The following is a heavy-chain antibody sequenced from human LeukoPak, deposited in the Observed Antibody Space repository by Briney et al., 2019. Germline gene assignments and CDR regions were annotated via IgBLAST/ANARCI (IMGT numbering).Heavy chain of an antibody. CDR1: GYTFTSYY. CDR3: ASVYNYGMDV. J-gene: IGHJ6*02. V-gene: IGHV1-46*01. CDR2: LNPSGGST. Sequence: ASVKVSCKASGYTFTSYYMHWVRQAPGQGPEWMGILNPSGGSTSYAQKFQGRATLTRATSTSTVYMELSSLRSEDTAVYYCASVYNYGMDVWGQGTTVIVSS.